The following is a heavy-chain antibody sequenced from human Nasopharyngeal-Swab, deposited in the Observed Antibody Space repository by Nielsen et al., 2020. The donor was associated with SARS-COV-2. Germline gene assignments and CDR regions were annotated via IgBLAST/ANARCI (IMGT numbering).Heavy chain of an antibody. D-gene: IGHD2-21*02. V-gene: IGHV4-38-2*01. Sequence: WIRQPPGKGLEWIGSIYHSGGTYYNPSHKSRVTISVDTSKNKFSLKLSSVTAADTAVYYCARSCRVVTAIRFAFDIWGQGTMVTVSS. J-gene: IGHJ3*02. CDR3: ARSCRVVTAIRFAFDI. CDR2: IYHSGGT.